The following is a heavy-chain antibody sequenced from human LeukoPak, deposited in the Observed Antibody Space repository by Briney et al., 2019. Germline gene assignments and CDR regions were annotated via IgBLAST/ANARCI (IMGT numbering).Heavy chain of an antibody. V-gene: IGHV4-4*09. Sequence: SETLSLTCTVSGGSISSYYWSWIRQPPGKGLEWIGYIYTSGSTNYNPSLKSRVTISVDTSKNQFSLKLSSVTAADTAVYYCARQGRGNWFDPRGQGTLVTVSS. CDR2: IYTSGST. J-gene: IGHJ5*02. CDR1: GGSISSYY. CDR3: ARQGRGNWFDP.